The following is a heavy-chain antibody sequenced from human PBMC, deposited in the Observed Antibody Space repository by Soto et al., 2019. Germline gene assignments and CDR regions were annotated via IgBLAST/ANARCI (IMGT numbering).Heavy chain of an antibody. J-gene: IGHJ6*02. D-gene: IGHD5-18*01. CDR1: GGSFTTYA. CDR3: ARSEAEMATAKFYHYAVDV. V-gene: IGHV1-69*01. Sequence: QVQLVQSGAEVKQPGSSVKVSCKASGGSFTTYAFSWVRQAPGQGLEWMGGIIPGFVTVEYVQKFVSRFSISADESTTTVSMELSRLTSEDTAVYYCARSEAEMATAKFYHYAVDVWGQGTTVTVSS. CDR2: IIPGFVTV.